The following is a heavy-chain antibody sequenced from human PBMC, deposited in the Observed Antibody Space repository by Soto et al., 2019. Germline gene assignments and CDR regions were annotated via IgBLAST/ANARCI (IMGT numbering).Heavy chain of an antibody. Sequence: QDQLVQSGVEVKKPGASVKVSCKASGYSFTNYGITWVRQAPGQGFEWMGWISAYNGNTNYAQKFQGRVTMTTDASTSTAYLELRGLRSDDTAVYYCARDRGVAPPVAGNTHYYYYMDVWGKRDHGHRVL. CDR2: ISAYNGNT. J-gene: IGHJ6*03. CDR1: GYSFTNYG. CDR3: ARDRGVAPPVAGNTHYYYYMDV. V-gene: IGHV1-18*01. D-gene: IGHD6-19*01.